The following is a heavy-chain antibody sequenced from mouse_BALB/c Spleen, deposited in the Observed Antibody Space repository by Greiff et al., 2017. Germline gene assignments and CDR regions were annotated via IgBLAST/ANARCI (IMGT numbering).Heavy chain of an antibody. J-gene: IGHJ4*01. Sequence: EVQLVESGGGLVQPGGSLRLSCAPSGFTFTDYYMSWVRQPPGKALEWLGFISNKANGYTTEYSASVKGRFTISRDNSQSYLYLQMITLRAEDSDTYYCARDDGCAIDDWGQGTSVTVSS. V-gene: IGHV7-3*02. D-gene: IGHD2-3*01. CDR2: ISNKANGYTT. CDR3: ARDDGCAIDD. CDR1: GFTFTDYY.